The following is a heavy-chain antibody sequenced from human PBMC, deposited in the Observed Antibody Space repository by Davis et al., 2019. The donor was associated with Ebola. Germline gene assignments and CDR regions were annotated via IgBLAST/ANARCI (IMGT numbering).Heavy chain of an antibody. CDR1: GFTFSSYG. D-gene: IGHD6-19*01. V-gene: IGHV3-30*02. Sequence: PGGSLRLSCAASGFTFSSYGMHWVRQAPGKGLEWVAFIRYDGSNKYYADSVKGRFTISRDNSKNTLYLQMNSLRDEDTAVYYCARDSSGWYYFDYWGQGTLVTVSS. CDR3: ARDSSGWYYFDY. CDR2: IRYDGSNK. J-gene: IGHJ4*02.